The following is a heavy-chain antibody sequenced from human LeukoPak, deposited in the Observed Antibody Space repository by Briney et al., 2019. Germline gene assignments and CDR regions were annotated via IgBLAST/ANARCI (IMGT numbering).Heavy chain of an antibody. V-gene: IGHV3-48*03. CDR2: ISSSGSTI. CDR3: ARVGMGSTYYDILTGYYNYYYYYYMDV. D-gene: IGHD3-9*01. J-gene: IGHJ6*03. CDR1: GFTFSSYE. Sequence: PGGSLRLSCAASGFTFSSYEMNWVRQAPGKGLEWVSYISSSGSTIYYADSVKGRFTISRDNAKNSLYLQMNSLRAEDTAVYYCARVGMGSTYYDILTGYYNYYYYYYMDVWGKGTTVTISS.